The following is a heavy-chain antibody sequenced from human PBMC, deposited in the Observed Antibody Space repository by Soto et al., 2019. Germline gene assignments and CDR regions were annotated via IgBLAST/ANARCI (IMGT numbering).Heavy chain of an antibody. CDR2: INAHSGGT. CDR3: AKDLTRQLAYWLDP. CDR1: GFSFTGYY. D-gene: IGHD6-6*01. Sequence: ASVKVSCKASGFSFTGYYIHWLRQAPGQGLEWMGWINAHSGGTEYAQKFQGRVTLTRDTSIAAAYLTLTSLTSDDTALYYCAKDLTRQLAYWLDPWGQGTQVTVSS. J-gene: IGHJ5*02. V-gene: IGHV1-2*02.